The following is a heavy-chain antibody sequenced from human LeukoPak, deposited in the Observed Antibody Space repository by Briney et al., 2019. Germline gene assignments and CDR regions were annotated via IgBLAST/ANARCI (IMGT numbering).Heavy chain of an antibody. V-gene: IGHV1-2*02. J-gene: IGHJ6*02. Sequence: GASVKVSCKASGYTFTGYYMHWVRQAPGQGLEWMGWINPNSGGTNYAQKFQGRVTMTRDTSISTAYMELSRLRSDDTAVYYCARDLGYCSSTSCPSPDYYYYGMDVWGQGTTVTVSS. CDR2: INPNSGGT. CDR3: ARDLGYCSSTSCPSPDYYYYGMDV. CDR1: GYTFTGYY. D-gene: IGHD2-2*01.